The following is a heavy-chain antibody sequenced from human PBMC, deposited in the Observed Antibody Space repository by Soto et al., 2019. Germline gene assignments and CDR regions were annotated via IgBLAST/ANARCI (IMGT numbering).Heavy chain of an antibody. V-gene: IGHV3-33*01. CDR1: GFTFSSYG. D-gene: IGHD6-6*01. CDR2: IWYDGSNK. CDR3: AREGESSSPDWFSPTWYYSYRDV. J-gene: IGHJ6*03. Sequence: QVQLVESGGGVVQPGRSLRLSCAASGFTFSSYGMHWVRQAPGKGLEWVAVIWYDGSNKYYEDTVKGRLTISRDNSKNTLYLPMNSLRPEDTAVYYCAREGESSSPDWFSPTWYYSYRDVWGKGTTVTVSS.